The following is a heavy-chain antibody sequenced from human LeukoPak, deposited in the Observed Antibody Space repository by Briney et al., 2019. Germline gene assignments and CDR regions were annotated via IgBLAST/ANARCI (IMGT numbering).Heavy chain of an antibody. Sequence: HTGGSLRLSCAPSGFTFADYAMHWVRQAPGKGLEWVSGISWNSGNIGYADSVKGRFTISRDNAKSSLYLQMNSLRADDTALYYFANTLGGSYYHSAFDIWGQGTMVTVSS. CDR2: ISWNSGNI. CDR3: ANTLGGSYYHSAFDI. V-gene: IGHV3-9*01. J-gene: IGHJ3*02. D-gene: IGHD1-26*01. CDR1: GFTFADYA.